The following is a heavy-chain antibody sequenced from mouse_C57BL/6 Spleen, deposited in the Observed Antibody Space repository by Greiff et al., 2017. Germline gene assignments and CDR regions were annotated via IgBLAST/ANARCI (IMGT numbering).Heavy chain of an antibody. J-gene: IGHJ4*01. CDR2: ISSGSSTI. CDR1: GFTFSDYG. D-gene: IGHD2-4*01. Sequence: EVKLQESGGGLVKPGGSLKLSCAASGFTFSDYGMHWVRQAPEKGLEWVAYISSGSSTIYYADTVKGRFTISRDNAKNTLFLQMTSLRSEDTAMYYCARDYDYDGDAMDYWGQGTSVTVSS. V-gene: IGHV5-17*01. CDR3: ARDYDYDGDAMDY.